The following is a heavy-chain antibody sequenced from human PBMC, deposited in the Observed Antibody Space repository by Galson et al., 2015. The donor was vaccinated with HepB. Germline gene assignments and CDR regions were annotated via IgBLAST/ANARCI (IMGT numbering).Heavy chain of an antibody. CDR3: VKGRGVKATIQLDS. Sequence: SLRLSCAASGFIFTNYGMHWVRQAPGKGLEWVAFTRFDESDKYYADSVKGRFTTSRDNSKNTLYLQLSSVRPEDTAVYYCVKGRGVKATIQLDSWGQGTLVTVSS. CDR2: TRFDESDK. J-gene: IGHJ4*02. CDR1: GFIFTNYG. V-gene: IGHV3-30*02. D-gene: IGHD5-24*01.